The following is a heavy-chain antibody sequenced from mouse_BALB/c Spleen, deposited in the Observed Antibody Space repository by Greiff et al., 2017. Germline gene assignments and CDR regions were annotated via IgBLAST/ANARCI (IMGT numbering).Heavy chain of an antibody. CDR3: ALITTASLAY. J-gene: IGHJ3*01. CDR2: IDPENGNT. CDR1: GFNIKDYY. D-gene: IGHD1-2*01. V-gene: IGHV14-1*02. Sequence: EVQLQQSGAELVKPGASVKLSCTASGFNIKDYYMHWVKQRPEQGLEWIGWIDPENGNTIYDPKFQGKASITADTSSNTAYLQLSSLTSEDTAVYYCALITTASLAYWGQGTLVTVSA.